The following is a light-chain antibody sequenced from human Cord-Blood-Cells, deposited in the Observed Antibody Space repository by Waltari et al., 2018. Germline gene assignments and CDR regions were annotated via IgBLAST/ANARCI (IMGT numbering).Light chain of an antibody. CDR3: QQRSNSWT. CDR2: DAS. V-gene: IGKV3-11*01. CDR1: QSVSSY. Sequence: EIVLTQSPATVSLSPGESATLSCRASQSVSSYLAWYQQKPGQAPRLLIYDASNRATGIPARFSGSGSGTDFTLTISSLEPEDFAVYYCQQRSNSWTFGQGTKVEIK. J-gene: IGKJ1*01.